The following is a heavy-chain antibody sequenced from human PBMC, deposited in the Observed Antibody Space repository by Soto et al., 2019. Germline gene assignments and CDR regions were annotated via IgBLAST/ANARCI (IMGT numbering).Heavy chain of an antibody. V-gene: IGHV3-23*01. J-gene: IGHJ4*02. CDR3: AKLSGGSCYSTIDS. D-gene: IGHD2-15*01. Sequence: EVQLLESGGGLVQPGGSLRVSCAASGFTFSNYAMTWVRQAPGKGLEWVSAICGSGGSTYYADSVKGRFTISRDNSKNTLYMQLNSLRAEDTAVYSCAKLSGGSCYSTIDSWGQGILVTVSS. CDR1: GFTFSNYA. CDR2: ICGSGGST.